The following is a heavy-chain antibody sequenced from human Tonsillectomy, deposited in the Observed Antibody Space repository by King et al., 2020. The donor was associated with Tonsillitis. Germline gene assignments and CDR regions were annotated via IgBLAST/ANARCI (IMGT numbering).Heavy chain of an antibody. CDR2: ISGSGGST. Sequence: VQLVESGGGLVQPGGSLRLSCAASGFTFSSYAMSWVRQAPGKGLEWVSAISGSGGSTYYADSVKGRFTISRANSKTTLYLQMNSLRAGDTAVYYCAKDGDGSVFLWFGDSGYYYYGMDVWGQGTTVTVSS. CDR3: AKDGDGSVFLWFGDSGYYYYGMDV. CDR1: GFTFSSYA. V-gene: IGHV3-23*04. D-gene: IGHD3-10*01. J-gene: IGHJ6*02.